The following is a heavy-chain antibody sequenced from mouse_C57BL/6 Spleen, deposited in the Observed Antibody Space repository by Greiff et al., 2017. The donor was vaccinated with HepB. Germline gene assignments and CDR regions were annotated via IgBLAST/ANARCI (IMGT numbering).Heavy chain of an antibody. Sequence: EVQGVESGGGLVKPGGSLKLSCAASGFTFSSYAMSWVRQTPEKRLEWVATISDGGSYTYYPDNVKGRFTLARDNAKNNLYLQMSHLKSEDTAMYYCARGGNFPGYFDVWGTGTTVTVSS. CDR1: GFTFSSYA. CDR2: ISDGGSYT. V-gene: IGHV5-4*01. J-gene: IGHJ1*03. CDR3: ARGGNFPGYFDV.